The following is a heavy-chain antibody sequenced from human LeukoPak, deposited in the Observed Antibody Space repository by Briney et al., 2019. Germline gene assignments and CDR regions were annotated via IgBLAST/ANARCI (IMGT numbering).Heavy chain of an antibody. CDR2: ISYDGSNK. CDR1: GFTFSTST. Sequence: PGGSLRLSCAASGFTFSTSTMHWVRQAPGKGLEWVAVISYDGSNKFYADSVKGRFTISRDNAKNSLYLQMNSLRGEDTAVYYCARNHYYASGSSDIWGLGTMVTVSS. D-gene: IGHD3-10*01. CDR3: ARNHYYASGSSDI. J-gene: IGHJ3*02. V-gene: IGHV3-30-3*01.